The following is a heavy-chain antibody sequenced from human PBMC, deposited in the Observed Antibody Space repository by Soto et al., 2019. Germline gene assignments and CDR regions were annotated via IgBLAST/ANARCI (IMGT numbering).Heavy chain of an antibody. CDR2: IYSSGST. J-gene: IGHJ6*02. V-gene: IGHV4-59*01. CDR3: ARGRIQLPVYFGMDV. CDR1: CGSFSGYY. Sequence: SETLSLTCAVYCGSFSGYYWSWIRQPPGKGLEWIGFIYSSGSTNYNPSLKSRVTMSVDTTKNQFSLKLSSVTAADTAVYYCARGRIQLPVYFGMDVWGQGTTVTVSS. D-gene: IGHD5-18*01.